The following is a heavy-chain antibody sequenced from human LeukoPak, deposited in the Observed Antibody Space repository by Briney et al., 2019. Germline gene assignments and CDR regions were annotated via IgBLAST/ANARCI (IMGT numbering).Heavy chain of an antibody. Sequence: GGSLRLSCTASGFTFGDYAMNWVRQAPGKGLEWVGFIRSKASGGTTEYAASVKGSFTISRDDSKSIAYLQMNRLNTEDTAVYYCTRDLWFGDGYYGLDVWGQGTTVTVSS. CDR2: IRSKASGGTT. J-gene: IGHJ6*02. CDR1: GFTFGDYA. V-gene: IGHV3-49*04. CDR3: TRDLWFGDGYYGLDV. D-gene: IGHD3-10*01.